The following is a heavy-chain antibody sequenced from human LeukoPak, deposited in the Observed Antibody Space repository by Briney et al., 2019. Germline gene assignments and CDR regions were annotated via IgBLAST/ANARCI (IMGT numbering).Heavy chain of an antibody. V-gene: IGHV3-74*01. CDR2: VNPDGSST. Sequence: GGSLRLSCAASGVTFSRYWMHWVRQVPGKGLVWVSRVNPDGSSTTYADSVKGRFTSSRDNAKNTLYLQMNRLRAEDTAVYYCARGGSYGDYWGQGILITVSS. D-gene: IGHD3-16*01. CDR3: ARGGSYGDY. J-gene: IGHJ4*02. CDR1: GVTFSRYW.